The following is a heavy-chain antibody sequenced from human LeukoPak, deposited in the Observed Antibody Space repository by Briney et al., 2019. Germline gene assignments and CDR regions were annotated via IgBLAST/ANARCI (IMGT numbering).Heavy chain of an antibody. D-gene: IGHD3-3*01. Sequence: SETLSLTCTVSGGSISSYYWSWIRQPAGKGLEWIGRICTSGSTNYNPSLKSRVTMSVDTSKNQFSLKLSSVTAADTAVYYCARDTRSITIFPSYYMDVWGKGTTVTVSS. J-gene: IGHJ6*03. CDR3: ARDTRSITIFPSYYMDV. CDR2: ICTSGST. CDR1: GGSISSYY. V-gene: IGHV4-4*07.